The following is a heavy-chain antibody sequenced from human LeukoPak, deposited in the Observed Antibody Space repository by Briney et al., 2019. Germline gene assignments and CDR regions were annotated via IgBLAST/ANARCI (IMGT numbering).Heavy chain of an antibody. Sequence: SETLPLTRPDSGGSISRYYWIWLRQPPWKELEGIGEINYSRSTKDNPSLKSRVTISVDSSKNQSCLKLSSVTAADTAVYFCARDPHYGDILNDPFDIWGQGTMVTVSS. D-gene: IGHD4-17*01. CDR3: ARDPHYGDILNDPFDI. CDR2: INYSRST. V-gene: IGHV4-59*01. CDR1: GGSISRYY. J-gene: IGHJ3*02.